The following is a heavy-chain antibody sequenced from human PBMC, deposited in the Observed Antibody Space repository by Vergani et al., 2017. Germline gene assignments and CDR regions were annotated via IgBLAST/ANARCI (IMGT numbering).Heavy chain of an antibody. V-gene: IGHV3-30*18. CDR3: AKDPSSPTVTADYYYYYGMDV. Sequence: QVQLVESGGGVVQPGRSLRLSCAASGFTFSSYGMHWVRQAPGKGLEWVAVISYDGSNKYYADSVTGRFTISRDNSKNTLYLQMNSLRAEDTDVYYCAKDPSSPTVTADYYYYYGMDVGGQGTTVTVSS. J-gene: IGHJ6*02. D-gene: IGHD4-11*01. CDR1: GFTFSSYG. CDR2: ISYDGSNK.